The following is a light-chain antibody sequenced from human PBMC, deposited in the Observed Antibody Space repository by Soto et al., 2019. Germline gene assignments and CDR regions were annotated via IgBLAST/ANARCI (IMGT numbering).Light chain of an antibody. J-gene: IGLJ3*02. V-gene: IGLV2-23*01. CDR2: EGN. Sequence: QSALTQPATVSGSPGQSITISCTGTSSDVGNYNLVSWYQQHPGKAPKLMIYEGNKRPSGVSNRFSGSKSGNTASLTISGLQADDEADYYCCSYAGSRIWVFGGGTKVTVL. CDR1: SSDVGNYNL. CDR3: CSYAGSRIWV.